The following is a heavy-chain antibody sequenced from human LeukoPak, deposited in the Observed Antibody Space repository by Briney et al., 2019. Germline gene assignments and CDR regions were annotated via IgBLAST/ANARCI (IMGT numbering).Heavy chain of an antibody. J-gene: IGHJ4*02. D-gene: IGHD3-22*01. V-gene: IGHV1-24*01. Sequence: ASVKVSCKVSGYTLTELSMHWVRQAPGNGLEWMGGFDPEDGETIYAQKFQGRVTMTEDTSTDTANMELSSLRSEDTAVYYCATDGTDYDSSGYSAHYWGQGTLVTVSS. CDR3: ATDGTDYDSSGYSAHY. CDR2: FDPEDGET. CDR1: GYTLTELS.